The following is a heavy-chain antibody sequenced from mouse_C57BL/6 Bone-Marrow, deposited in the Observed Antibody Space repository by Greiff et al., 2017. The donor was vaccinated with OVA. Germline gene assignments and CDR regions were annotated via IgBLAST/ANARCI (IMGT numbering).Heavy chain of an antibody. J-gene: IGHJ2*01. Sequence: EVQLQQSGPELVKPGASVKISCKASGYTFTDYYMNWVKQSHGKSLKWIGDINPNNGGTSYNQKFKGKATLTVDKSSSTAYMELRSLTSEDSAVYYCAREDIYYDYDGDYWGQGTTLTVSS. D-gene: IGHD2-4*01. CDR1: GYTFTDYY. V-gene: IGHV1-26*01. CDR3: AREDIYYDYDGDY. CDR2: INPNNGGT.